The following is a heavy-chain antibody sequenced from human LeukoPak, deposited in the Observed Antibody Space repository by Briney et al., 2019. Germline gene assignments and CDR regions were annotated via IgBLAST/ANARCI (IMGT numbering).Heavy chain of an antibody. J-gene: IGHJ4*03. CDR3: ATGTLLEYYFDY. D-gene: IGHD3-3*01. CDR1: GYTLTELS. Sequence: EASVKVSCKVSGYTLTELSMHWVRQAPGKGLEWMGGFDPEDGETIYAQKFQGRVTMTEDTSTDTAYMELSSLRSEDTAVYYCATGTLLEYYFDYWGQGTTVTVSS. V-gene: IGHV1-24*01. CDR2: FDPEDGET.